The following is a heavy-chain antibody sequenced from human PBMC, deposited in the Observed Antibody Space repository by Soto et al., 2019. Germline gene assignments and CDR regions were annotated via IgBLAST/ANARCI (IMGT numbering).Heavy chain of an antibody. Sequence: LRLSCAASAFTFSRYALSWVRQAPGKGLEWVSGITGSGSNKYYADSVKGRFTISRDNSKNTLYLQMNSLRAEDTAVYYCATYYDSSGYLVDYWGQGTLVTVSS. CDR3: ATYYDSSGYLVDY. CDR2: ITGSGSNK. J-gene: IGHJ4*02. V-gene: IGHV3-23*05. D-gene: IGHD3-22*01. CDR1: AFTFSRYA.